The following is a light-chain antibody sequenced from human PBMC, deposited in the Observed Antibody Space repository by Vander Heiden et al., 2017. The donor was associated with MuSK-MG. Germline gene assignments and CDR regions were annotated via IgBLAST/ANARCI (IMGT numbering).Light chain of an antibody. J-gene: IGKJ3*01. V-gene: IGKV2-30*01. CDR1: QSLVYSDGNTF. Sequence: VMSQSPLSLSVTLGQSASISCGSNQSLVYSDGNTFLTWFHQRPGQSPRRLIYKVSTRDSGVPDRFSGSGSVTDFTLTISKVEADDVGLYYCMQNKLWPFTFGPGTRVDLK. CDR2: KVS. CDR3: MQNKLWPFT.